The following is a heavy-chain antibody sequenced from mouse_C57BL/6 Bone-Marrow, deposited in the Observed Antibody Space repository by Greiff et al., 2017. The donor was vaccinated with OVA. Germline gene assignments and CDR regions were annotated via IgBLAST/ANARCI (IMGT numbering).Heavy chain of an antibody. V-gene: IGHV2-2*01. CDR3: ARGNYYGNYVSWFAY. CDR2: IWSGGST. D-gene: IGHD2-1*01. CDR1: GFSLTSYG. Sequence: VQGVESGPGLVQPSQSLSITCTVSGFSLTSYGVHWVRQSPGKGLEWLGVIWSGGSTDYNAAFISRLSISKDNSKSQVFFKMNSLQADDTAIYYCARGNYYGNYVSWFAYWGQGTLVTVSA. J-gene: IGHJ3*01.